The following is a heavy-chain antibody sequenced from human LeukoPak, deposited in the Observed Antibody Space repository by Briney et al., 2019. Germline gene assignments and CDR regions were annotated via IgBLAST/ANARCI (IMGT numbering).Heavy chain of an antibody. CDR2: INPNSGGT. D-gene: IGHD5-18*01. Sequence: ASVKVSCKASGFTFTGYYMYWVRQAPGQGLEWMGWINPNSGGTNSAQKFQGRVTMTRDTSISTAYMEVSSLTSDDTAVYYCARAPGEYSYVDYWGQGTLVTVPS. CDR3: ARAPGEYSYVDY. V-gene: IGHV1-2*02. CDR1: GFTFTGYY. J-gene: IGHJ4*02.